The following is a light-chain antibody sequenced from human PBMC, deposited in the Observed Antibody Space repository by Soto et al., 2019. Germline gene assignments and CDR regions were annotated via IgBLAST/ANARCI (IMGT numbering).Light chain of an antibody. Sequence: DIQLTQSPSSRSASVGDRGTITCQARHAINNYLNCYQQKPGRAPKLLIYDASNLEAGVPSRFRGSGSGTDFTFTISRLQPEDIATYYCQQYENLPTFGQGTRLEIK. J-gene: IGKJ5*01. CDR1: HAINNY. CDR2: DAS. CDR3: QQYENLPT. V-gene: IGKV1-33*01.